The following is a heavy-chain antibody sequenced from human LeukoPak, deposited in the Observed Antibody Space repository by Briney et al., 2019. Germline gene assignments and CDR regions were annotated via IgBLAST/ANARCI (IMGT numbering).Heavy chain of an antibody. CDR3: ATGGGIAVAGR. CDR2: ISYSGST. Sequence: SETLSLTCTVSGASIRGYYWGWVRQPPGKGLEWIGSISYSGSTYYNPSLKSRVTISVDTSKNQFSLKLRSVTAADTAVYYCATGGGIAVAGRWGQGTLVTVSS. D-gene: IGHD6-19*01. CDR1: GASIRGYY. V-gene: IGHV4-59*05. J-gene: IGHJ4*02.